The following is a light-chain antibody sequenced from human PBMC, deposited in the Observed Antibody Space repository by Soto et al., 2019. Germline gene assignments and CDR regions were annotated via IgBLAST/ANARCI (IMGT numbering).Light chain of an antibody. V-gene: IGLV1-47*01. Sequence: VLTQPPSASGTPGQTVTISSSGSSSNIGSNYVFWYQHLPGTAPKLLIYGNNQRPSGVPDRFSGSRSGTSASLAISGLRPEDEADYYCAVWDDSLSGVVFGGGTKLTVL. CDR3: AVWDDSLSGVV. CDR2: GNN. CDR1: SSNIGSNY. J-gene: IGLJ3*02.